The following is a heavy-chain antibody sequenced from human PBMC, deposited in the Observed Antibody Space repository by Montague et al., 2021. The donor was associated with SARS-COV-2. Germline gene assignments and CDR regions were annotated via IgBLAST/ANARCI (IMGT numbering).Heavy chain of an antibody. CDR1: GFNIVSYW. V-gene: IGHV3-7*01. CDR2: IRQDGSDK. J-gene: IGHJ5*02. CDR3: TRDRDYGDYLNWFNP. Sequence: SLRLSCAASGFNIVSYWMSWVRQAPGKGLEWVANIRQDGSDKYYVDSXXGRFTISRDNAKNSLYLQMSSLRGEDTGVYYCTRDRDYGDYLNWFNPWGQGTLVTVSS. D-gene: IGHD4-17*01.